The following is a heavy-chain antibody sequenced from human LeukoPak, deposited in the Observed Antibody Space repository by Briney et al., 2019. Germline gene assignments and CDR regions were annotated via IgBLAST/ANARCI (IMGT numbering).Heavy chain of an antibody. J-gene: IGHJ4*02. V-gene: IGHV3-11*04. CDR1: GFTFSDYN. Sequence: GGSLRLSCAASGFTFSDYNMRWIRQAPGKGLEWVSSISRSGSTKYYADSGKGRFTISRDNSNNTLYLQMNSLRVEDTAVYYCARRWSFDYWGEGTLVTVSS. D-gene: IGHD6-13*01. CDR3: ARRWSFDY. CDR2: ISRSGSTK.